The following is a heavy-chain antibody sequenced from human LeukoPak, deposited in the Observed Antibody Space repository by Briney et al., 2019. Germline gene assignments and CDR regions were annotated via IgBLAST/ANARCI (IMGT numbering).Heavy chain of an antibody. CDR2: ISSSGGTI. CDR3: AKTYGSGSYMDY. Sequence: GGSLRLSCAASGFTFSSYEMNWVRQAPGKGLEWVSYISSSGGTIYYADSVKGRFTISRDNSKNTLYLQMNSLRAEDTAVYYCAKTYGSGSYMDYWGQGTLVTVSS. J-gene: IGHJ4*02. CDR1: GFTFSSYE. V-gene: IGHV3-48*03. D-gene: IGHD3-10*01.